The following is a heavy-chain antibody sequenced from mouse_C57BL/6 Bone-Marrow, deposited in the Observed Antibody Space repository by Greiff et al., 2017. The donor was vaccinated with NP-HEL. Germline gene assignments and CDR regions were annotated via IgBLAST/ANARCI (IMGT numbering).Heavy chain of an antibody. CDR1: GFTFSSYG. CDR2: ISSGGSYT. V-gene: IGHV5-6*01. J-gene: IGHJ4*01. CDR3: ARHGYYGLYYAMDY. Sequence: EVQLVESGGDLVKPGGSLKLSCAASGFTFSSYGMSWVRQTPDKRLEWVATISSGGSYTYYPDSVKGRFTISRDNAKNTLYLQMSSLKSEDTAMYYCARHGYYGLYYAMDYWGQGTSVTVSS. D-gene: IGHD1-1*01.